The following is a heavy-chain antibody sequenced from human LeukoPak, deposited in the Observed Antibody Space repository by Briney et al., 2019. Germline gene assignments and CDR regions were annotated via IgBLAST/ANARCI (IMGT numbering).Heavy chain of an antibody. CDR2: ISYDGSNK. CDR1: GFTFSSYG. V-gene: IGHV3-30*03. D-gene: IGHD6-13*01. J-gene: IGHJ6*02. Sequence: GGSLRLSCAASGFTFSSYGMHWVRQAPGKGLEWVAVISYDGSNKYYADSVKGRFTISRDNSKNTLYLQMNSLRAEDTAVYYCARVRGKKGYSSSWAPMDYGMDVWGQGTTVTVSS. CDR3: ARVRGKKGYSSSWAPMDYGMDV.